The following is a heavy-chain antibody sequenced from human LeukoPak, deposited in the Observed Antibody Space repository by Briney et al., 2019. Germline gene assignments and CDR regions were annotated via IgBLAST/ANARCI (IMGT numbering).Heavy chain of an antibody. Sequence: SVTVSCKASGGTFSSYAISWVRQAPGQGLEWMGGIIPIFGAANYAQKFQGRVTITADKSTSTAYMELSSLRSEDTAVYYCARDYGGYFDYWGQGTLVTVSS. CDR1: GGTFSSYA. CDR3: ARDYGGYFDY. V-gene: IGHV1-69*06. D-gene: IGHD4-23*01. CDR2: IIPIFGAA. J-gene: IGHJ4*02.